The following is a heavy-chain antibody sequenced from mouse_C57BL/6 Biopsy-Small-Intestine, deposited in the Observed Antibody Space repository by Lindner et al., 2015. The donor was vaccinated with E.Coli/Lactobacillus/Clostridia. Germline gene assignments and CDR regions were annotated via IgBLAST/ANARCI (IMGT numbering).Heavy chain of an antibody. CDR3: ARELRDFWSGYYLFYGMDV. V-gene: IGHV1-4*02. CDR1: GYTFTTYG. D-gene: IGHD2-1*01. CDR2: ISAYNGNT. J-gene: IGHJ1*01. Sequence: SVKVSCKTSGYTFTTYGISWVRQAPGQGLEWMGWISAYNGNTDYAQKFQDRVTLTTDTSTSTAYMELRSLRSDDTAVYYCARELRDFWSGYYLFYGMDVWGQGTTVTVSS.